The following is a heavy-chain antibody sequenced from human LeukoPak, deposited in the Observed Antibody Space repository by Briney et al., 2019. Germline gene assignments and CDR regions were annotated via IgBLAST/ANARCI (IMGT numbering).Heavy chain of an antibody. V-gene: IGHV3-43*01. J-gene: IGHJ6*02. CDR3: AKPYGSGSYYNDYYYYGMDV. CDR2: ISWDGGST. D-gene: IGHD3-10*01. Sequence: GGSLRLSCAASGFTFDDYTMHWVRQAPGKGLEWVSLISWDGGSTYYADSVKGRFTISRDNSKNSLYLQMNSLRTEDTALYYCAKPYGSGSYYNDYYYYGMDVWGRGTTVTVSS. CDR1: GFTFDDYT.